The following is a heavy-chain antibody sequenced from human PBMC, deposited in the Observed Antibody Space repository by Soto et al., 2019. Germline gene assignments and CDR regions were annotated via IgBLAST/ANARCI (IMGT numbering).Heavy chain of an antibody. V-gene: IGHV4-30-4*01. CDR1: GGSISSGDYY. CDR3: ARVDFGVVIGYNWFDP. CDR2: IYYSGST. Sequence: QVQLQESGAGLVKPSQTLSLTCTVSGGSISSGDYYWSWIRQPPGKGLEWIGYIYYSGSTYYNPSLKSRVTIAVDTSKNQLSLKLSSVTAADTAVYYCARVDFGVVIGYNWFDPWGQGTLVTVSS. J-gene: IGHJ5*02. D-gene: IGHD3-3*01.